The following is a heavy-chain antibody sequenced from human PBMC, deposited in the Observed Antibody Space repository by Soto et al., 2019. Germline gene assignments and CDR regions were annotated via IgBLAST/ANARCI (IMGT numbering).Heavy chain of an antibody. V-gene: IGHV4-31*03. J-gene: IGHJ4*02. CDR2: IYYSGST. CDR1: GGSISTGGYY. D-gene: IGHD4-17*01. Sequence: QVQLQESGPGLVKPSQTLSLTCTDSGGSISTGGYYGTWIRQHPGKGLEWIGYIYYSGSTYYNPSLKSRVTISVDTSKNQFSLKLSSVTAADTAVYYCARGLSVTLFDNWGQGTLVTVSS. CDR3: ARGLSVTLFDN.